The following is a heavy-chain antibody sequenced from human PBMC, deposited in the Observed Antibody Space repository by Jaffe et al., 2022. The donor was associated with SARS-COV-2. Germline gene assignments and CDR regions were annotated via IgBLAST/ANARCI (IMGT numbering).Heavy chain of an antibody. Sequence: QVQLVESGGGVVQPGRSLRLSCAASGFTFSSYGMHWVRQAPGKGLEWVAVISYDGSNKYYADSVKGRFTISRDNSKNTLYLQMNSLRAEDTAVYYCAKDRAQLDAMGDYYYYGMDVWGQGTTVTVSS. CDR1: GFTFSSYG. CDR2: ISYDGSNK. J-gene: IGHJ6*02. CDR3: AKDRAQLDAMGDYYYYGMDV. V-gene: IGHV3-30*18. D-gene: IGHD6-6*01.